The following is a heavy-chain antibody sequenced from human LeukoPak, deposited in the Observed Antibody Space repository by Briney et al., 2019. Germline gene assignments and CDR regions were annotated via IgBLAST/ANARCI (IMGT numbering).Heavy chain of an antibody. Sequence: GGSLRLSCAASGFTFSKSAMTWVRQAPGTGLERVSAISGRGDYTYYADPVKGRFTISRDNSRNMLYLQMSSLRAGDTAVYYCAKREAEESGPIDCWGQGTQVTVSS. J-gene: IGHJ4*02. CDR1: GFTFSKSA. CDR3: AKREAEESGPIDC. D-gene: IGHD5-12*01. V-gene: IGHV3-23*01. CDR2: ISGRGDYT.